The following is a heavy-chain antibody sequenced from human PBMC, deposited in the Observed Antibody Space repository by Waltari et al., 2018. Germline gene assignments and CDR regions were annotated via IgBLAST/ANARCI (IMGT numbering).Heavy chain of an antibody. CDR1: GFSFTNYG. V-gene: IGHV3-33*01. CDR3: ARDQYGESFYYAMNV. Sequence: QEKLVESGGGVVQSGRSLKLSCDASGFSFTNYGMHWVRQAPGKGLGWVAIIWYDGSKKYYADSVKGRFDISRDNSRNTLYLQMDSLRAEDTAVYFCARDQYGESFYYAMNVWGQGTAVTVSS. J-gene: IGHJ6*02. CDR2: IWYDGSKK. D-gene: IGHD1-26*01.